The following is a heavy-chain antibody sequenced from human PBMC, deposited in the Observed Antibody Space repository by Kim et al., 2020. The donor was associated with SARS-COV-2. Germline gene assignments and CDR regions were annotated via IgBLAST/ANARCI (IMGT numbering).Heavy chain of an antibody. J-gene: IGHJ4*02. CDR2: T. V-gene: IGHV1-24*01. Sequence: TIYAQKFQGRVTMTEDTSTDTAYMELSSLRSEDTAVYYCATGALGGLFDYWGQGTLVTVSS. CDR3: ATGALGGLFDY.